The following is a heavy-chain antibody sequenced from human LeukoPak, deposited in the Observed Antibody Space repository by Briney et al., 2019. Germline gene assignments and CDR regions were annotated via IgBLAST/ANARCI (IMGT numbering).Heavy chain of an antibody. CDR1: GGSISSYY. CDR3: ARRYGSGSSGTFDY. Sequence: PSGTLSLTCTVSGGSISSYYWSWIRQPPGKGLEWIAYIYYSGSTNYNPSLKSRVTISVDTSKNQFSLKLSSVTAADTAVYYCARRYGSGSSGTFDYWGQGTLVTVSS. CDR2: IYYSGST. D-gene: IGHD3-10*01. V-gene: IGHV4-59*01. J-gene: IGHJ4*02.